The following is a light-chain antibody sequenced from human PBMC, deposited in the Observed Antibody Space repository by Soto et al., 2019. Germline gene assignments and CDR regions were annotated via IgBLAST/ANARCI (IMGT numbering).Light chain of an antibody. V-gene: IGKV3-20*01. Sequence: IVLTQSPGTLALSPGETATLSCRASQSVSSNYLTWYQQKPGQAPRLLIHGASSRATGIPDRFSGSGSGTDFTLTISRLEPEDFAVYYCQQYASSPFTFGPGTKVDIK. J-gene: IGKJ3*01. CDR2: GAS. CDR3: QQYASSPFT. CDR1: QSVSSNY.